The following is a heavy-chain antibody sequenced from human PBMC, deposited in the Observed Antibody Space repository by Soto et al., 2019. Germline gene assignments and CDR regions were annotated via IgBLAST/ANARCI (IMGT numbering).Heavy chain of an antibody. CDR1: GFTFISSA. Sequence: RGSLRLSCTASGFTFISSAIIFFRHSPFKWLEWVSGISGSGGSTYYADSVKGRFTISRDNSKNTVYLQMNSLRAEDTAVYYCAKDLGYCSSTGCYDFYAMDVWGEGTTVTVSS. D-gene: IGHD2-2*03. V-gene: IGHV3-23*01. CDR3: AKDLGYCSSTGCYDFYAMDV. J-gene: IGHJ6*04. CDR2: ISGSGGST.